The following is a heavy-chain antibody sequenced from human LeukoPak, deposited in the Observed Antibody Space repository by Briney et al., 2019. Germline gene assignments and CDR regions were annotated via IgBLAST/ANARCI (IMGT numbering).Heavy chain of an antibody. CDR3: ARGGEQWPKVFLDY. D-gene: IGHD6-19*01. J-gene: IGHJ4*02. CDR2: ISYDGSNK. CDR1: GFTFSSYA. V-gene: IGHV3-30*04. Sequence: GSSPRLSCAASGFTFSSYAMHWVRQAPGKGLEWVAVISYDGSNKYYADSVKGRFTISRDNSKNTLYLQMNRLRAEDTAVYYCARGGEQWPKVFLDYWGQGTLVTVSS.